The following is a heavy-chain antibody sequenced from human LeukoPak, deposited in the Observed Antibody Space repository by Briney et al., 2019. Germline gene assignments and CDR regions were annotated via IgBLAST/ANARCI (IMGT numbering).Heavy chain of an antibody. CDR3: ARSPTGRSWFDP. CDR2: IIPIFVTT. CDR1: GGTFSSYA. D-gene: IGHD1-1*01. J-gene: IGHJ5*02. Sequence: GASVKVSCKASGGTFSSYAISWVRQAPGQGLEWMGRIIPIFVTTNYAQKFQGRVTITADKSTTTAYMELSSLRSEDTAVYYCARSPTGRSWFDPWGQGTLVTVSS. V-gene: IGHV1-69*06.